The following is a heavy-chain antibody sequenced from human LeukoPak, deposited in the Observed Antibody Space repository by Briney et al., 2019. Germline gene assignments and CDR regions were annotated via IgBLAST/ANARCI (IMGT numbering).Heavy chain of an antibody. CDR1: GGSISGYY. CDR3: AREGQWLPDWFDP. J-gene: IGHJ5*02. Sequence: PSETLSLTCTVSGGSISGYYWSWIRQPPGQGLEWIGYIHYSGSTDYNPSLKGRVTISLDMSKNQFSLKINSMTAADTAVYYRAREGQWLPDWFDPWGQGTLVTVSS. CDR2: IHYSGST. D-gene: IGHD6-19*01. V-gene: IGHV4-59*01.